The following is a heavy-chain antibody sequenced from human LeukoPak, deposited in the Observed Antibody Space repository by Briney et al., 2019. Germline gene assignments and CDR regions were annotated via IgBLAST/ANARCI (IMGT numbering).Heavy chain of an antibody. V-gene: IGHV3-21*01. CDR3: VRLRRNSDRSYYYYYYDH. Sequence: GGSLRLSCAGSGFTFSDYSINWVRQAPGKGLEWVSSIHPTSSSIYYAYAVRGRFTISRDNAKSSLYLQMNGLTVEDTAVYYCVRLRRNSDRSYYYYYYDHWGQGILVTVSS. D-gene: IGHD3-22*01. CDR1: GFTFSDYS. CDR2: IHPTSSSI. J-gene: IGHJ4*02.